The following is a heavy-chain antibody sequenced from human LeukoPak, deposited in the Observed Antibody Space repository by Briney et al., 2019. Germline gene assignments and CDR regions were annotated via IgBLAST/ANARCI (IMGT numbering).Heavy chain of an antibody. Sequence: SETLSLTCTVSGGSISNFYWNWIWQSPGKGLEWIGYIYYTGRTNYNPSLKSRVTMSVDTSKNQFSLTLSSVAAADTAVYYCARRSYSYYGMDVWGQGTTVTVSS. CDR2: IYYTGRT. CDR3: ARRSYSYYGMDV. CDR1: GGSISNFY. V-gene: IGHV4-59*08. J-gene: IGHJ6*02.